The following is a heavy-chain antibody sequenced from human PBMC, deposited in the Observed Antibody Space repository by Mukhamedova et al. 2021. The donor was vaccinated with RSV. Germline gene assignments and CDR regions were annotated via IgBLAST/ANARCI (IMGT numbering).Heavy chain of an antibody. V-gene: IGHV3-23*01. Sequence: VSAISGSGGSTYYADSVKGRFTISRDNSKNTLYLQMNSLRAEDTAVYYCAKDRDYYDYWGQGTLVTVSS. CDR3: AKDRDYYDY. J-gene: IGHJ4*02. CDR2: ISGSGGST.